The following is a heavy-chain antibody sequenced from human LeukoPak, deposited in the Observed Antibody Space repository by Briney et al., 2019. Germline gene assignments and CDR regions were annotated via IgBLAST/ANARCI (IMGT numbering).Heavy chain of an antibody. V-gene: IGHV1-18*01. D-gene: IGHD5-12*01. CDR3: APDYFRDKVMFAY. CDR2: ISSYYGNT. CDR1: GYTFNYYG. Sequence: ASVPDSCQASGYTFNYYGINWMRPARGKGVEWMGCISSYYGNTNYAQTLQGRVTVTTEKSTSTAYMELRSLRSDDTAVSYCAPDYFRDKVMFAYWGQGTLVTVSS. J-gene: IGHJ4*02.